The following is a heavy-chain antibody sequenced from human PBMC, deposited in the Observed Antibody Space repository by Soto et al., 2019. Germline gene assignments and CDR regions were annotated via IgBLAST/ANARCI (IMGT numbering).Heavy chain of an antibody. Sequence: ASVKVSCKASGYTFTSYAMRWVRQAPGQRLEWMGWINAGNGNTKYSQKFQGRVTITRDTSASTAYMELSSLRSEDTAVYYCAIDGRGVIAPDYWGQGTLVTVSS. V-gene: IGHV1-3*01. J-gene: IGHJ4*02. CDR2: INAGNGNT. D-gene: IGHD3-16*02. CDR3: AIDGRGVIAPDY. CDR1: GYTFTSYA.